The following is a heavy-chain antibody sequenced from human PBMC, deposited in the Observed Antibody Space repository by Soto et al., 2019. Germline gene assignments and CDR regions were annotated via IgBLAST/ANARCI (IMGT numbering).Heavy chain of an antibody. CDR2: IYYSGST. V-gene: IGHV4-31*03. CDR3: ARDWARGGGPPDAFDI. Sequence: SETLSLTCTVSGGSISSGGYYWSWIRQHPGKGLEWIGYIYYSGSTYYNPSLKSRVTISVDTSKNQFSLKLSSVTAADTAVYYCARDWARGGGPPDAFDIWGQGTMVTVSS. J-gene: IGHJ3*02. D-gene: IGHD2-15*01. CDR1: GGSISSGGYY.